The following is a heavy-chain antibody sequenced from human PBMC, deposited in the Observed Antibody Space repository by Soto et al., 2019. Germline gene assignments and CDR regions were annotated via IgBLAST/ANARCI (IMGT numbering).Heavy chain of an antibody. CDR2: IIPILGIA. CDR1: GGTFSSYT. D-gene: IGHD3-22*01. CDR3: AFDYYDSSGYRDY. V-gene: IGHV1-69*02. J-gene: IGHJ4*02. Sequence: SVKVSCKASGGTFSSYTISWVRQAPGQGLEWMGRIIPILGIANYAQKFQGRVTITADKSTSTAYMELSSLRSEDTAVYYCAFDYYDSSGYRDYWGQGTLVTVS.